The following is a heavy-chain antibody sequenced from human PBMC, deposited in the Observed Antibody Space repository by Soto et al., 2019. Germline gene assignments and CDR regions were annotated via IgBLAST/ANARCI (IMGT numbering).Heavy chain of an antibody. Sequence: ASVKVSCKASGYTFTSYGISWVRQAPGQGLEWMGWISAYNGNTNYAQKLQGRVTMTTDTSTSTAYMELRSLRSDDTAVYYCAREGGYCSGDTCSGWFDPWGQGTLVTVSS. CDR1: GYTFTSYG. J-gene: IGHJ5*02. CDR3: AREGGYCSGDTCSGWFDP. V-gene: IGHV1-18*01. D-gene: IGHD2-15*01. CDR2: ISAYNGNT.